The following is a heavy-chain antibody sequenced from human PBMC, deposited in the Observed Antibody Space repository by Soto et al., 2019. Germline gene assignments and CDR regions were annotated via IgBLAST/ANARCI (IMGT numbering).Heavy chain of an antibody. CDR3: ARDNSGYDFWGGSSRGPFDP. V-gene: IGHV1-46*01. CDR1: GYTFTSYY. Sequence: ASVKVSCKASGYTFTSYYMHWVRQAPGQGLEWMGIINPSGGSTSYAQKFQGRVTMTRDTSTSTVYMELSSLRSEDTAVYYCARDNSGYDFWGGSSRGPFDPWGQGTLVTVSS. D-gene: IGHD3-3*01. CDR2: INPSGGST. J-gene: IGHJ5*02.